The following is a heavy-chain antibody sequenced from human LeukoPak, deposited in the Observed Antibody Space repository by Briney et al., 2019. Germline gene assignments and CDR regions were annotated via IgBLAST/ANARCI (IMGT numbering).Heavy chain of an antibody. V-gene: IGHV3-43*02. CDR1: GFTFDDYA. J-gene: IGHJ4*02. CDR3: AKDTSGDYGGNQ. CDR2: ISGDGGSA. D-gene: IGHD4-23*01. Sequence: GGSLRLSCAASGFTFDDYAMHWVRQAPGKGLEWVSLISGDGGSAYYADSVKGRFTISRDNSKNSLYLQMNSLRTEDTALYYCAKDTSGDYGGNQWGQGTLVTVSS.